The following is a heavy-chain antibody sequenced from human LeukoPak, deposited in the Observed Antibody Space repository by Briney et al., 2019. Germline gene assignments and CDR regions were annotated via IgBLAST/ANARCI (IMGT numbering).Heavy chain of an antibody. CDR1: GGSISSSSYY. V-gene: IGHV4-39*01. Sequence: PSETLSLTCTVSGGSISSSSYYWGWIRQPPGKGLEWIGSIYYSGSTYYNPSLKSRVTISVDTSKNQFSLKLSSVTAADTAVYYCARPIRGYSSSWSFLDAFDIWGQGTMVTVSS. CDR3: ARPIRGYSSSWSFLDAFDI. D-gene: IGHD6-13*01. CDR2: IYYSGST. J-gene: IGHJ3*02.